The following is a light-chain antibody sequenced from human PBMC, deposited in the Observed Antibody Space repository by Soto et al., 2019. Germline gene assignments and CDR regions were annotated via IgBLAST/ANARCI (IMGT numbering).Light chain of an antibody. CDR2: GNS. CDR1: SSNIGAGYD. J-gene: IGLJ1*01. CDR3: SAFIGSTYV. Sequence: SVLTQPPSVSGAPGQRVTISCTGSSSNIGAGYDVHWYQQLPGTAPKLPIYGNSNRPSGVPDRFSGSKSGTSASLAITGLHAEDEADYYCSAFIGSTYVFGTGTKVTVL. V-gene: IGLV1-40*01.